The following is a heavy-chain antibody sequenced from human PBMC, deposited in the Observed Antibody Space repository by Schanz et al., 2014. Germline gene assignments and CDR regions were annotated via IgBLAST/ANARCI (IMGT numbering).Heavy chain of an antibody. D-gene: IGHD1-7*01. CDR1: GFTFSDHY. CDR2: VRNRRNSDII. CDR3: FSMHYGNSVY. Sequence: EVQLVESGGGLVQPGGSLRLSCVASGFTFSDHYMDWVRQAPGKGLEWLGRVRNRRNSDIIEYAASVEGRFTISRDESKNSVYLQMNSLQTDDTAVYYCFSMHYGNSVYWGQGTLVTVSS. J-gene: IGHJ4*02. V-gene: IGHV3-72*01.